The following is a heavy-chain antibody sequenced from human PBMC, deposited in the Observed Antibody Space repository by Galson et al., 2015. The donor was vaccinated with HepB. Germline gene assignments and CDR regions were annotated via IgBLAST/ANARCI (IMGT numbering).Heavy chain of an antibody. CDR2: VSASGGGA. V-gene: IGHV3-23*01. Sequence: SLRLSCAASGFTFSSYAMHWVRQAPGKGLEWVSSVSASGGGAHYEDSVKGRFAASRDHSKNTLYLQMNSLRAEDTAVYYCATPPWTVFGVVSRKSYYFDHWGRGTLVTVSS. D-gene: IGHD3-3*01. J-gene: IGHJ4*02. CDR3: ATPPWTVFGVVSRKSYYFDH. CDR1: GFTFSSYA.